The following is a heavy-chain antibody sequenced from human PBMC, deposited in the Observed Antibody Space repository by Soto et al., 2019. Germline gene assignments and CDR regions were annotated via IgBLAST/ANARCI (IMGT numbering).Heavy chain of an antibody. CDR1: GFTFSSYG. V-gene: IGHV3-30*18. CDR2: ISYDGSNK. Sequence: QVQLVESGGGVVQPGRSLRLSCAASGFTFSSYGMHWVRQAPGKGLEWVAVISYDGSNKYYADSVKGRLTISRDNSKNTLYLQMNSLRGEATAVYYCSQVHRSGCCSLRVGDTSHIWGQGTMVTVSS. J-gene: IGHJ3*02. D-gene: IGHD6-19*01. CDR3: SQVHRSGCCSLRVGDTSHI.